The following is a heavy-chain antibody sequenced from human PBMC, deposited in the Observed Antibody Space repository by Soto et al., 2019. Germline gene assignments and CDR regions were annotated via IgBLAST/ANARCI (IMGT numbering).Heavy chain of an antibody. CDR2: ISAYNGNT. J-gene: IGHJ4*02. CDR3: ARDRDYYGSGSYYIFDY. V-gene: IGHV1-18*04. D-gene: IGHD3-10*01. CDR1: GYTFISYG. Sequence: GASVKVSCKASGYTFISYGISWVRQAPGQGLEWMGWISAYNGNTNYAQKLQGRVTMTTDTSTSTVYMELRSLRSDDTAVYYCARDRDYYGSGSYYIFDYWGQGTLVTVSS.